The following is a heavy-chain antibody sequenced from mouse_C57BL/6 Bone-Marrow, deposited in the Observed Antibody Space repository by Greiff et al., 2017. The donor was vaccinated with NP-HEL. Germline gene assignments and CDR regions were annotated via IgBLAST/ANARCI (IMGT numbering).Heavy chain of an antibody. D-gene: IGHD2-1*01. Sequence: QVRLKQPGAELVKPGASVKLSCKASGYTFTSYWMHWVKQRPGQGLEWIGMIHPNSGSTNYNEKFKSKATLTVDKSSSTAYMQLSSLTSEDSAVYYCASNYEDYFDDWGQGTTLTVSS. J-gene: IGHJ2*01. CDR2: IHPNSGST. V-gene: IGHV1-64*01. CDR1: GYTFTSYW. CDR3: ASNYEDYFDD.